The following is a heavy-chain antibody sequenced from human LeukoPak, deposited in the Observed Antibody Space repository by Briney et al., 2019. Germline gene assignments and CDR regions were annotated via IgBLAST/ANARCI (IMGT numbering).Heavy chain of an antibody. CDR3: ARPWRRNDGSYANTFDY. Sequence: SETLSLTCTVSGGSISSYYWSWIRQPPGKGLEWIGYIYYSGSTNYNPSLKSRVTISVDTSKNQFSLKLSSVTAADTAVYYCARPWRRNDGSYANTFDYWGQGTLVTVSS. CDR2: IYYSGST. V-gene: IGHV4-59*08. D-gene: IGHD1-1*01. CDR1: GGSISSYY. J-gene: IGHJ4*02.